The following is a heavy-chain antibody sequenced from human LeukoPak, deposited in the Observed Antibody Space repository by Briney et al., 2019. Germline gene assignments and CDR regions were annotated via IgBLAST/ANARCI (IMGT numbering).Heavy chain of an antibody. V-gene: IGHV3-15*01. D-gene: IGHD3-10*01. Sequence: PGGSLRLSCAASGFTFSNAWMSWVRQAPGKGLEWVGRIKSKTDGGTTDYAAPVKGRFTISRDDSKNTLYLQMNSLKTEDTAVYYCTTLGRLVRGVPRGGYWGQGTLVTVSS. CDR1: GFTFSNAW. J-gene: IGHJ4*02. CDR2: IKSKTDGGTT. CDR3: TTLGRLVRGVPRGGY.